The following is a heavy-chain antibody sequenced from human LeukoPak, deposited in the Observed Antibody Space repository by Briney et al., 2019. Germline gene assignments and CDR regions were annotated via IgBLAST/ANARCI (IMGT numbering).Heavy chain of an antibody. CDR2: IPGSGGAT. J-gene: IGHJ6*02. V-gene: IGHV3-23*01. CDR3: ARARPWDSSRSYYFGMDV. CDR1: GFTFSSYA. D-gene: IGHD3-22*01. Sequence: GGSLRLSCVASGFTFSSYAMSWVRQAPGKGLEWVSSIPGSGGATYYADSVRGRFSISRDRSKNTVYLQMNSLRDEDTAVYYCARARPWDSSRSYYFGMDVWGHGTTVTVSS.